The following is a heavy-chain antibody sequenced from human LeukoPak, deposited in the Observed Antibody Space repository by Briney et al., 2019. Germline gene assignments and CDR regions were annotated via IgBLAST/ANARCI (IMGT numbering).Heavy chain of an antibody. J-gene: IGHJ4*02. D-gene: IGHD5-24*01. CDR2: ISSSSSYI. CDR3: ARGRDGSQSPIDY. CDR1: GFTFSNYN. V-gene: IGHV3-21*01. Sequence: AGGSLRLSCAASGFTFSNYNMNWVRQAPGKGLEWVSSISSSSSYIYYADSLRGRFTISRDNAENSLYLQMISLRAEDTAVHYCARGRDGSQSPIDYWGQGTLVTVSS.